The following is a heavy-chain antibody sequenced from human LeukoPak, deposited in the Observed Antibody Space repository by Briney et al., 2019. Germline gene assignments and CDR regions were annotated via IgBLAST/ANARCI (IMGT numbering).Heavy chain of an antibody. CDR3: ARELRYSSADSCYSCDY. Sequence: SETLSLTCTVSGYSINSGYYWGWVRQPPGKRLDWIGSIHYSGATQYNPSLKGRVTILVDTSKNQFSLKMSSVTAADTAFYYCARELRYSSADSCYSCDYWGRGSLVTVSS. V-gene: IGHV4-38-2*02. D-gene: IGHD2-15*01. CDR2: IHYSGAT. CDR1: GYSINSGYY. J-gene: IGHJ4*02.